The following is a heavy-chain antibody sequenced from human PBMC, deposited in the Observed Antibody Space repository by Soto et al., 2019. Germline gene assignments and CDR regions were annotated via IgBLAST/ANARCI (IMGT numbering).Heavy chain of an antibody. CDR1: GGSISSSSYY. CDR3: ASGYDILTGYPRGDYYGMDV. CDR2: IYYSGST. Sequence: QLQLQESGPGLVKPSETLSLTCTVSGGSISSSSYYWGWIHQPPGKGLEWIGSIYYSGSTYYNPSLKSRVTISVDTSKNPFSLKLSSVTAADTAVYYCASGYDILTGYPRGDYYGMDVWGQGTTVTVSS. V-gene: IGHV4-39*01. J-gene: IGHJ6*02. D-gene: IGHD3-9*01.